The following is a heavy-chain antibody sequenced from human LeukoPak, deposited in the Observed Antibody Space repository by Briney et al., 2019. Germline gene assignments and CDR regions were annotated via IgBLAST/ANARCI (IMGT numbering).Heavy chain of an antibody. V-gene: IGHV5-51*01. J-gene: IGHJ6*02. CDR2: IYPGDSDT. CDR3: ARLQSPYSYSSGMDV. D-gene: IGHD4-4*01. Sequence: GESLKISCKGSGYSFTSYWIGWVRQMPGKGLEWMGIIYPGDSDTRYSPSFQGQVTISADKSISTAYLQWSSLKASDTAMYYCARLQSPYSYSSGMDVWGQGPPVTVSS. CDR1: GYSFTSYW.